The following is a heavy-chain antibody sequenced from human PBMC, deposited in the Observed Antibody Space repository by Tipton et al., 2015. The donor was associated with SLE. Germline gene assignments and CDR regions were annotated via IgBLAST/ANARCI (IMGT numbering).Heavy chain of an antibody. CDR3: ARRGLLVVPT. CDR1: GGSFSGYY. Sequence: TLSLTCAVYGGSFSGYYWSWIRQPPGKGLEWIGEISHSGSTNYNPPLKSRVSISVDTSKNQFSLTVNSVTAADTAIYYCARRGLLVVPTWGQGTLVTVSS. CDR2: ISHSGST. D-gene: IGHD2-2*01. J-gene: IGHJ5*02. V-gene: IGHV4-34*01.